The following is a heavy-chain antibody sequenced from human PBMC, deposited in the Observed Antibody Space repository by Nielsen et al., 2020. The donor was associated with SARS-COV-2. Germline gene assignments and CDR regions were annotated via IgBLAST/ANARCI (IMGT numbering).Heavy chain of an antibody. CDR1: GFTFSSYW. V-gene: IGHV3-7*04. Sequence: GESLKISCAASGFTFSSYWMSWVRQAPGKGLEWVANIKQDGSEKYYVDSVKGRFTISRVNAKNSLYLQMNSLRAEVTAVYYCARVDYYDSKVAEYFQHWGQGTLVTVSS. CDR2: IKQDGSEK. CDR3: ARVDYYDSKVAEYFQH. J-gene: IGHJ1*01. D-gene: IGHD3-22*01.